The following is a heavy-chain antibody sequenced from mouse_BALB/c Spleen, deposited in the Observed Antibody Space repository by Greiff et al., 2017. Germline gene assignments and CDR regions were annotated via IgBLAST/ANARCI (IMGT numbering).Heavy chain of an antibody. V-gene: IGHV5-9-4*01. Sequence: EVKLMESGGGLVKPGGSLKLSCAASGFTFSSYAMSWVRQSPEKRLEWVAEISSGGSYTYYPDTVTGRFTISRDNAKNTLYLEMSSLRSEDTAMYYCTRGRDGNPSMDYWGQGTSVTVSS. D-gene: IGHD2-1*01. CDR3: TRGRDGNPSMDY. CDR1: GFTFSSYA. J-gene: IGHJ4*01. CDR2: ISSGGSYT.